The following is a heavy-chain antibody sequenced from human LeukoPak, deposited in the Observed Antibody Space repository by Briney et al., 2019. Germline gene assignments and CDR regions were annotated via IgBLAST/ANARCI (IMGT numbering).Heavy chain of an antibody. CDR3: ARSTPTLPGYDFDY. V-gene: IGHV3-48*03. D-gene: IGHD1-1*01. CDR2: ISSSGSNI. Sequence: GGSLRLSCAASGFTFSTYETNWVRLARGKGLEWDAYISSSGSNIYYDDSVKVRFTISRDNAKNSLYLQMHSLRAEDAASYYCARSTPTLPGYDFDYWGQGTLVTVSS. J-gene: IGHJ4*02. CDR1: GFTFSTYE.